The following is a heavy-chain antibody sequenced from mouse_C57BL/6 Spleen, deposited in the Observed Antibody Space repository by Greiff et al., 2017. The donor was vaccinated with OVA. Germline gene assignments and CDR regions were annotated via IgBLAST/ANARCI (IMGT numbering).Heavy chain of an antibody. J-gene: IGHJ4*01. Sequence: EVMLVESGGGLVKPGGSLKLSCAASGFTFSSYAMSWVRQTPEKRLEWVATISDGGSYTYYPDNVKGRFTISRDNAKNNLYLQMSHLKSEDTAMYYCARGGGLRAMDYWGQGTSVTVSS. CDR2: ISDGGSYT. CDR3: ARGGGLRAMDY. D-gene: IGHD2-4*01. CDR1: GFTFSSYA. V-gene: IGHV5-4*03.